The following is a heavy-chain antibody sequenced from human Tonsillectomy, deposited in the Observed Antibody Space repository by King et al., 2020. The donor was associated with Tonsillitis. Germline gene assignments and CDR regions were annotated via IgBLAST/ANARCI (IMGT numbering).Heavy chain of an antibody. J-gene: IGHJ6*02. D-gene: IGHD6-13*01. V-gene: IGHV4-39*07. Sequence: QLQESGPGLVKPSETLSLTCTVSGGSISSNSYYWGWIRQPPGKGLEWIGRIYYSGSTYYNPSLKSRVTISVDTSKNQFSLKLSSVTAADTAVYYCARLSSPGYSSSWGYYYGMDVWGQGTTVTVSS. CDR3: ARLSSPGYSSSWGYYYGMDV. CDR2: IYYSGST. CDR1: GGSISSNSYY.